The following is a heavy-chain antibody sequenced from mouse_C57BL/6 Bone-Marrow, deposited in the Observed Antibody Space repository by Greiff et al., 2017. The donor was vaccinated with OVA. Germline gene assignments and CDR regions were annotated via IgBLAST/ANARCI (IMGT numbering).Heavy chain of an antibody. CDR3: ARWGGYSYYAMDY. CDR1: GYTFTSYW. V-gene: IGHV1-50*01. Sequence: QVQLQQPGAELVKPGASVKLSCKASGYTFTSYWMQWVKQRPGQGLAWIGEIDPSDSYTNYNQKFKGKATLTVDTSSSTAYMQLSSLTSEDSAVYYCARWGGYSYYAMDYWGQGTSVTVSS. D-gene: IGHD2-3*01. CDR2: IDPSDSYT. J-gene: IGHJ4*01.